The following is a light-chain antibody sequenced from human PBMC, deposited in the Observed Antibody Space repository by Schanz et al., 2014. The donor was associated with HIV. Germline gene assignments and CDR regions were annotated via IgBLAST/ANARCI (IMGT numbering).Light chain of an antibody. CDR1: QSVSSY. CDR3: QRLGTSTFT. CDR2: DAS. Sequence: EIVLTQSPATLSLSPGERATLSCRASQSVSSYLAWYQQKPGQAPRLLIYDASNRATGIPARFRGSGSGTDFTLTITRLEPEDFAVHSCQRLGTSTFTLGPETKVEI. J-gene: IGKJ3*01. V-gene: IGKV3-11*01.